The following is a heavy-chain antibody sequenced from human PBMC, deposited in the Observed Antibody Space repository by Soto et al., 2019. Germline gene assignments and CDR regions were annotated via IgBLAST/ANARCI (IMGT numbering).Heavy chain of an antibody. V-gene: IGHV5-51*01. J-gene: IGHJ4*02. Sequence: ATSLKISCKGSGYSFTSYWIGWVRQMPGKGLEWMGIIYPGDSDTRYSPSFQGQVTISADKSISTAYLQWSSLKASDTAMYYCASLLGGTTGTTLDYFDYWGQGTRVTVSS. CDR1: GYSFTSYW. D-gene: IGHD1-7*01. CDR3: ASLLGGTTGTTLDYFDY. CDR2: IYPGDSDT.